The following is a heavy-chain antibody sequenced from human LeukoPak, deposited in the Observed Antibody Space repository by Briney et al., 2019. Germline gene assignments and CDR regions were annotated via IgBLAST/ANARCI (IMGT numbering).Heavy chain of an antibody. Sequence: RRSLRLSCAASGFTSSSYGMHWVRQAPGKGLEWVAVIWYDGSNKYYADSVKGRFTISRDNSKNTLYLQMNSLRAEDTAVYYCARDREAATTVTTYYFDYWGQGTLVTVSS. J-gene: IGHJ4*02. CDR2: IWYDGSNK. CDR1: GFTSSSYG. D-gene: IGHD4-17*01. CDR3: ARDREAATTVTTYYFDY. V-gene: IGHV3-33*01.